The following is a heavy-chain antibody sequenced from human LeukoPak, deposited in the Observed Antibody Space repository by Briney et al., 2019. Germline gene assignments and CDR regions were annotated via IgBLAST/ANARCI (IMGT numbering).Heavy chain of an antibody. V-gene: IGHV3-23*01. D-gene: IGHD2-15*01. J-gene: IGHJ4*02. CDR1: GFTFSSYA. CDR2: IGGSGGYT. Sequence: GGSLRLSCAASGFTFSSYAMNWVRQAPGKGLEWVSAIGGSGGYTYYADSVKGRFTISRDNPKNTLYLQMNSLRAEDTAVYYCAKRQGGSWDPFDYWGQGTLVTVSS. CDR3: AKRQGGSWDPFDY.